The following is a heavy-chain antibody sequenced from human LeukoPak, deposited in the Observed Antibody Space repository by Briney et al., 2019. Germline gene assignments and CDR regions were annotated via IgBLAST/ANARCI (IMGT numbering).Heavy chain of an antibody. Sequence: ASVKVSCKASGYSFNSLGFNWVRQAPGQGLEWMGWISGYNGNTNYALKFRGRVTMTTDTSTTTAYMELTSLRSDDTAVYYCARGPLGCSTSSCYAKPDYWGQGTLVTVSS. D-gene: IGHD2-2*01. J-gene: IGHJ4*02. V-gene: IGHV1-18*01. CDR1: GYSFNSLG. CDR2: ISGYNGNT. CDR3: ARGPLGCSTSSCYAKPDY.